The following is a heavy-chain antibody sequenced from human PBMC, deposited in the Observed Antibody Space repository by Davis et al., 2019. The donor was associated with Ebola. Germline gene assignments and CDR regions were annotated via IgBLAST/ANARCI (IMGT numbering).Heavy chain of an antibody. D-gene: IGHD3-22*01. Sequence: SETLSLTCAVYGGSFSGYYWSWIRQPPGKGLEWIGEINHSGSTNYNPSLKSRVTISVDTSKNQFSLKLSSVTAADTAVYYCARHSITMIVAWGWFDPWGQGTLVTVSS. V-gene: IGHV4-34*01. CDR2: INHSGST. CDR3: ARHSITMIVAWGWFDP. CDR1: GGSFSGYY. J-gene: IGHJ5*02.